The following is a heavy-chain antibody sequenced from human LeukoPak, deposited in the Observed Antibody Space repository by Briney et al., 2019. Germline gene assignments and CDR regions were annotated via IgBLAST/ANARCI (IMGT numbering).Heavy chain of an antibody. CDR3: ARDPTMVRGVITD. D-gene: IGHD3-10*01. Sequence: GGSLRLSCAASGLTFSSHWMHWVRQAPGKGLVWVSRITNDGSSTTYADSVKGRFTISRDNSKNTLYLQMNSLRAEDTAVYYCARDPTMVRGVITDWGQGTLVTVSS. V-gene: IGHV3-74*01. J-gene: IGHJ4*02. CDR1: GLTFSSHW. CDR2: ITNDGSST.